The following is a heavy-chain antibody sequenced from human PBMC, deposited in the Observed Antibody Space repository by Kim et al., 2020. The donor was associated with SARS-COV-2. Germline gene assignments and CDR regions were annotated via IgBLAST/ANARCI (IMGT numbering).Heavy chain of an antibody. CDR1: GYSFTSYW. V-gene: IGHV5-51*01. J-gene: IGHJ4*02. CDR3: AREYYYDSSGYQPEYYFDY. D-gene: IGHD3-22*01. Sequence: GESLKISCKGSGYSFTSYWIGWVRQMPGKGLEWMGIIYPGDSDTRYSPSFQGQVTISADKSISTAYLQWSSLKASDTAMYYCAREYYYDSSGYQPEYYFDYWGQGTLVTVSS. CDR2: IYPGDSDT.